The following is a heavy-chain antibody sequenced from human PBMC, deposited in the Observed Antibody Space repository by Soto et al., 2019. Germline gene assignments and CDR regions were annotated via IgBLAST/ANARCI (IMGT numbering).Heavy chain of an antibody. CDR1: GFTFSSYG. D-gene: IGHD3-16*01. CDR2: ISYDGSNK. J-gene: IGHJ4*02. CDR3: AKDAYDYVWGSYFGFDY. Sequence: QVQLVESGGGVVQPGRSLRLSCAASGFTFSSYGMHWVRQAPGKGLEWVTLISYDGSNKYYADSVKGRFTISRDNSKNTLYLKMNSLRVEDTAVYYCAKDAYDYVWGSYFGFDYWGQGTLVIVSS. V-gene: IGHV3-30*18.